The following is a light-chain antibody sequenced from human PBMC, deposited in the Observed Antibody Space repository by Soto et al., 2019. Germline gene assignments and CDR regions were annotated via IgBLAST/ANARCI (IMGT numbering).Light chain of an antibody. CDR1: KLGSKI. CDR2: DAT. J-gene: IGLJ1*01. CDR3: QVWASTAEFFV. V-gene: IGLV3-21*02. Sequence: ELTQPPSVSVAPGQTARITCGGDKLGSKIVHWYKQRPGQAPVAVVFDATDRPSGIPDRFSASRSGDTATLTISRVDAGDEADYFCQVWASTAEFFVFGSGTKVTVL.